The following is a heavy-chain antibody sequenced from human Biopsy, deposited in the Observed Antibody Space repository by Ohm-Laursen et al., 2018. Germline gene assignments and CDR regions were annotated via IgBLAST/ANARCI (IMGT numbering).Heavy chain of an antibody. J-gene: IGHJ4*02. CDR2: INSSGSTK. D-gene: IGHD2-15*01. CDR1: GFPVSDYY. CDR3: ARAVGIAAAPIDY. V-gene: IGHV3-11*01. Sequence: SLRLSCAASGFPVSDYYMSWIRQAPGRGLEWVSDINSSGSTKYHAESVKGRLTISRDNAMNSVYLQMNSLRGEDTAVYYCARAVGIAAAPIDYWGQGTLVTVSS.